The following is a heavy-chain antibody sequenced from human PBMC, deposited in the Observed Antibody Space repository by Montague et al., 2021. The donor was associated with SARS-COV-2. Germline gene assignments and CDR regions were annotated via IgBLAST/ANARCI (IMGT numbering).Heavy chain of an antibody. CDR3: ARARITMIVVVNAFDI. J-gene: IGHJ3*02. D-gene: IGHD3-22*01. V-gene: IGHV4-31*03. CDR2: IYYSGST. Sequence: TLSLTCTVSDGSISSGGYYWSWIRQHPGKGLEWIGYIYYSGSTYYNPSLKSRVTISVDTSKNQFSLKLSSVTAADTAVYYCARARITMIVVVNAFDIWGQGTTVIVSS. CDR1: DGSISSGGYY.